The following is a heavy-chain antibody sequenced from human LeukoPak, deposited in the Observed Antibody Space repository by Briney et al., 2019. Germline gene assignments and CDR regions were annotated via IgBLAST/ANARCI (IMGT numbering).Heavy chain of an antibody. CDR1: GYTFTGYY. CDR3: ARGTGEGYSYGRYYFDY. J-gene: IGHJ4*02. D-gene: IGHD5-18*01. V-gene: IGHV1-2*02. Sequence: GASLKFSCKASGYTFTGYYMHWVRQAPGQGLEWMGWINPNSGGTNYAQKFQGRVTMTRDTSISTAYMELSRLRSDDTAVYYCARGTGEGYSYGRYYFDYWGQGTLVTVSS. CDR2: INPNSGGT.